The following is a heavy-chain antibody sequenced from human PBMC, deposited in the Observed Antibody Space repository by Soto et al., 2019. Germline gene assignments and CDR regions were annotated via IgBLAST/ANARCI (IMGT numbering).Heavy chain of an antibody. D-gene: IGHD3-22*01. CDR2: IYYSGST. CDR3: ARAYESSANYYYYGMDV. J-gene: IGHJ6*02. CDR1: GGSISSYY. V-gene: IGHV4-59*01. Sequence: NPSETLSLTCTVSGGSISSYYWSWIRQPPGKGLEWIGYIYYSGSTNYNPSLKSRVTISGDTSKNQFSLKLSSVTAADTAVYYCARAYESSANYYYYGMDVWGQGTTVTVSS.